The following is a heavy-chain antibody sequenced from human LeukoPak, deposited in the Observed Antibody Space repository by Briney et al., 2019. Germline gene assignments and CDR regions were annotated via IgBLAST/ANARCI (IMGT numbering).Heavy chain of an antibody. CDR3: ASLGTLRS. D-gene: IGHD7-27*01. Sequence: SDTLSLTCTVCGDSVSSSSYYWGWIPQPPGKGLEWSGSISYSGTNYNNPSLKSRVSISIDTSKNQFSVKLTSVTAADTAMYSCASLGTLRSWGQGTLVTVSS. V-gene: IGHV4-39*01. CDR1: GDSVSSSSYY. CDR2: ISYSGTN. J-gene: IGHJ1*01.